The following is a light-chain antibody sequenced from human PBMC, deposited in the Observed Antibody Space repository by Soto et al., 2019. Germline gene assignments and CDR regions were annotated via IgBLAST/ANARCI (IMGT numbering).Light chain of an antibody. V-gene: IGKV4-1*01. Sequence: DIAMTQSPDSLAVSLGERATINCKSSQSVLYSSDNRNYLAWYQQKPGQPPRLLISWASTRESGVPDRFSGSGSGTDFTLTIRSLQAEDVAVYYCQQHYSTPRTFGQGTKVEIK. CDR1: QSVLYSSDNRNY. CDR2: WAS. J-gene: IGKJ1*01. CDR3: QQHYSTPRT.